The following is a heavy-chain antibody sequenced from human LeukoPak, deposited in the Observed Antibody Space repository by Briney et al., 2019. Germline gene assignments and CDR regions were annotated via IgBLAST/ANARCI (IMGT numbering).Heavy chain of an antibody. CDR1: GFTFSGSA. D-gene: IGHD6-19*01. CDR2: IRSKANSYAT. J-gene: IGHJ6*03. Sequence: GGSLKLSCAASGFTFSGSAMPWVRQASGKGLEWVGRIRSKANSYATAYAASVKGRFTISRDDSKNTAYLQMNSLKTEDTAVYYCCSPGGVTVAGSGDYYYYMDVWGKGTTVTVSS. CDR3: CSPGGVTVAGSGDYYYYMDV. V-gene: IGHV3-73*01.